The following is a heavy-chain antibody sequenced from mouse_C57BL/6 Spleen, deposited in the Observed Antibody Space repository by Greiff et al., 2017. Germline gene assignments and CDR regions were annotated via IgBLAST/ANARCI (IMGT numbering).Heavy chain of an antibody. CDR1: GYTFTDYN. V-gene: IGHV1-22*01. J-gene: IGHJ2*01. D-gene: IGHD1-1*01. CDR2: INPNNGGT. CDR3: ARPLITTVVGDY. Sequence: VHVKQSGPELVKPGASVKMSCKASGYTFTDYNMHWVKQSHGKSLEWIGYINPNNGGTSYNQKFKGKATLTVNKSSSPAYMELRSLTSEDSAVYYCARPLITTVVGDYWGQGTTLTVSS.